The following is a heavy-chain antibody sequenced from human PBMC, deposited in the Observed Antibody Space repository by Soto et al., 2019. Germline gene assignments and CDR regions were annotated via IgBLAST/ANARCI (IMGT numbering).Heavy chain of an antibody. D-gene: IGHD1-26*01. CDR2: IHHSGST. CDR3: ARDTGTYPYYFDY. CDR1: GGSISSGQNF. J-gene: IGHJ4*02. V-gene: IGHV4-30-4*02. Sequence: SETLSLTCTVSGGSISSGQNFWNWIRQSPGKGLEWIGYIHHSGSTYYSPSLKSRLTISADTSKNQISLKLNSVTAADTAVYYCARDTGTYPYYFDYWGQGTLVTVSS.